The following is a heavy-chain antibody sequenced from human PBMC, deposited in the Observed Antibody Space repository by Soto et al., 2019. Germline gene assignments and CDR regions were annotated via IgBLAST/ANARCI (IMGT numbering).Heavy chain of an antibody. Sequence: GGSLRLSCAASGFTFNNYAMSWVRQAPGKGLEWVSSISGGGSSTYYADSVKGRFTISRDNSKNTLYLQMNSLRAEDTAVYYCAKVPFYDYVWGTYYYFDYWGLGALVTVSS. CDR2: ISGGGSST. V-gene: IGHV3-23*01. CDR1: GFTFNNYA. D-gene: IGHD3-16*01. J-gene: IGHJ4*02. CDR3: AKVPFYDYVWGTYYYFDY.